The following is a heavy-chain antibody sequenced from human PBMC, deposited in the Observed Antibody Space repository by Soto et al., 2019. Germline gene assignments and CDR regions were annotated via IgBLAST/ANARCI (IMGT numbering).Heavy chain of an antibody. V-gene: IGHV3-21*01. J-gene: IGHJ4*02. D-gene: IGHD3-10*01. CDR1: GFTFSSYS. CDR2: ISSSSSYI. CDR3: ARGVGPSWSYYNSYFDY. Sequence: EVQLVESGGGLVKPGGSLRLSCAASGFTFSSYSMNWVRQAPGKGLEWVSSISSSSSYIYYADSVKGRFTISRDNAKNSLYRKMNSLRAEDTAVYYCARGVGPSWSYYNSYFDYWGQGTLVTVSS.